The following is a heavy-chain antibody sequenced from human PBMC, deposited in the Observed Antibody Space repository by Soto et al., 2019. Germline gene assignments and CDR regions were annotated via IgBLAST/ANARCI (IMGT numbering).Heavy chain of an antibody. CDR2: IWYDGSNK. CDR3: ARGYSNYYYYGMDV. Sequence: GGSLRLSCAASGFTFSSYGMRWVRQAPGKGLEWVAVIWYDGSNKYYADSVKGRFTISRDNSKNTLYLQMNSLRAEDTAVYYCARGYSNYYYYGMDVWGQGTLVTVSS. CDR1: GFTFSSYG. V-gene: IGHV3-33*01. J-gene: IGHJ6*02. D-gene: IGHD4-4*01.